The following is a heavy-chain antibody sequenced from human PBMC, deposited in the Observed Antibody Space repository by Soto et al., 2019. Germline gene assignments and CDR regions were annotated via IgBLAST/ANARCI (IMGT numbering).Heavy chain of an antibody. CDR1: GFTFSSYG. D-gene: IGHD5-12*01. J-gene: IGHJ6*02. Sequence: QVQLVESGGGVVQPGRSLRLSCAASGFTFSSYGMHWVRQAPGKGLEWVAVISYDGSNKYYADSVKGRFTISRDNSKNTLYLQMNSLRAEDTAVYYCAKALGDGYNLDYYYGMDVWDQGTTVTVSS. CDR3: AKALGDGYNLDYYYGMDV. CDR2: ISYDGSNK. V-gene: IGHV3-30*18.